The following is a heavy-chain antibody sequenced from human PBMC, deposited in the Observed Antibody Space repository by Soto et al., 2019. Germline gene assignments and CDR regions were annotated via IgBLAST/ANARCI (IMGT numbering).Heavy chain of an antibody. CDR2: SSDRRTGNT. D-gene: IGHD2-21*02. CDR3: TTWLTAHFDY. Sequence: EVHLLESGGGLVQPGGSLRLSCAASGFTFSSYTLNWVRRAPGKGLEWVATSSDRRTGNTHYSDSVRGRFTISRDYSRNILFWQMDSLRADDTALYYCTTWLTAHFDYWGRGTQVTVSS. J-gene: IGHJ4*02. V-gene: IGHV3-23*01. CDR1: GFTFSSYT.